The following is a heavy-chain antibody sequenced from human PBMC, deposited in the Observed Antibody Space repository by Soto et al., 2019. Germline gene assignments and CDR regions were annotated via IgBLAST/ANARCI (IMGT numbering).Heavy chain of an antibody. CDR1: GFTVSSNY. CDR2: IYRGGST. V-gene: IGHV3-66*01. J-gene: IGHJ6*02. Sequence: PGGSLRLSCAASGFTVSSNYMSWVRQAPGKGLEWVSVIYRGGSTYYADSVKGRFTISRDNAKNSLYLQMNSLRAEDTALYYCAKGRSYYYYYGVDVWGQGTTVTV. CDR3: AKGRSYYYYYGVDV.